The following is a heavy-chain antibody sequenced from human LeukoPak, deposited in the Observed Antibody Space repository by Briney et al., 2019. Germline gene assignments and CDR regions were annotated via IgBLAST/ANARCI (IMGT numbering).Heavy chain of an antibody. CDR2: INHSGST. CDR3: ARTIVVVPAATRAFDI. J-gene: IGHJ3*02. D-gene: IGHD2-2*01. V-gene: IGHV4-34*01. CDR1: GGSFSGYY. Sequence: PSETLSLTCAVYGGSFSGYYWSWIRQPPRKGLEWIGEINHSGSTNYNPSLKSRVTISVDTSKNQFSLKLSSVTAADTAVYYCARTIVVVPAATRAFDIWGQGTMVTVSS.